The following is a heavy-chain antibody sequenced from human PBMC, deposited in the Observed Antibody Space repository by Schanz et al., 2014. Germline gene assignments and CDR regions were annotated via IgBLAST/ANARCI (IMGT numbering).Heavy chain of an antibody. CDR2: ISDSGDTA. J-gene: IGHJ3*01. CDR1: GFTFSSYS. Sequence: EVQLLESGGGLVQPGGSLRLSCTASGFTFSSYSMNWVRQAPGKGLEWVSLISDSGDTAYYADSVKGRFTISRDNFKGALYLQMSSLRAEDTAVYYCTTDNGHFAFDFWGQGTMVTVSS. D-gene: IGHD2-8*01. CDR3: TTDNGHFAFDF. V-gene: IGHV3-23*01.